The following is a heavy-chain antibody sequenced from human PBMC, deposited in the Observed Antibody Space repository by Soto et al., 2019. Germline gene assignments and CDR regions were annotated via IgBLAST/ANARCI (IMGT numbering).Heavy chain of an antibody. D-gene: IGHD6-19*01. J-gene: IGHJ5*02. Sequence: VQLVESGGGLVQPGGSLRLSCAASGFTFSSYWMHWVRQAPGKGLVWVSRIKSDGSVTSYAESVKGRFTISRDNTKNTLYLQMNSLRAEDTAVYYCARPNVAVAGAVVWFDPWGQGTLVTVSS. CDR3: ARPNVAVAGAVVWFDP. CDR2: IKSDGSVT. CDR1: GFTFSSYW. V-gene: IGHV3-74*01.